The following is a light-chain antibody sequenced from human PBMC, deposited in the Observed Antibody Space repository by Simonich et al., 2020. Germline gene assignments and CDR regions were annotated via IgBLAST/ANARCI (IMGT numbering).Light chain of an antibody. J-gene: IGLJ3*02. CDR3: CSYAGSSTFGV. CDR2: EGS. Sequence: QSALTQPASVSGSPGQSLTISCTGTNSDVGCYNLVSWDQHHPRKAPKLMLYEGSKRPSGVSNLFSGSNSVNTAALTISGLQAEDEADYYCCSYAGSSTFGVFGGGTKLTVL. V-gene: IGLV2-23*03. CDR1: NSDVGCYNL.